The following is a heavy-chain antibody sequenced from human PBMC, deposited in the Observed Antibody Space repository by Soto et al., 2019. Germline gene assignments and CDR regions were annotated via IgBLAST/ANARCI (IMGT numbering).Heavy chain of an antibody. CDR1: GGSISSYY. CDR3: ARSYYGSGNWFDP. V-gene: IGHV4-59*01. Sequence: SETLSLTCTVSGGSISSYYWSWIRQPPGKGLEWIGYIYYSGSTNYNPSLKSRVTISVDTSKNQFSLKLSSVTAAYTAVYYCARSYYGSGNWFDPWGQGTLVTVSS. D-gene: IGHD3-10*01. CDR2: IYYSGST. J-gene: IGHJ5*02.